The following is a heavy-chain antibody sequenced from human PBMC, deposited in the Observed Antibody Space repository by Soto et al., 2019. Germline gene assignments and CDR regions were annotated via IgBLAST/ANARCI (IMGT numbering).Heavy chain of an antibody. V-gene: IGHV4-4*07. J-gene: IGHJ4*02. CDR3: ARGMTPPGAPAWYYFDS. CDR2: FSLSGTT. CDR1: GASITSSSY. D-gene: IGHD2-8*02. Sequence: SETLSLTXTVSGASITSSSYWSWIRQPAGKGLEWIGRFSLSGTTNYNPSLRSRVTMSADVSKNQFSLRLTSVTAADTALYYCARGMTPPGAPAWYYFDSWGQGTLVTVSS.